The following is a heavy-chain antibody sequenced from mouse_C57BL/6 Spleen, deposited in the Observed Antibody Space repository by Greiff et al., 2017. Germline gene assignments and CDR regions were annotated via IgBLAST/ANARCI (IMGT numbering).Heavy chain of an antibody. CDR3: ARVTTVVATGNFDV. V-gene: IGHV1-81*01. CDR1: GYTFTSYG. D-gene: IGHD1-1*01. Sequence: QVQLQQSGAELARPGASVKLSCKASGYTFTSYGISWVKQRTGQGLEWIGEIYPRSGNTYYNEKFKGKATLTADKSSSTAYMELRSLTSEDSAVYFCARVTTVVATGNFDVWGTGTTVTVSS. CDR2: IYPRSGNT. J-gene: IGHJ1*03.